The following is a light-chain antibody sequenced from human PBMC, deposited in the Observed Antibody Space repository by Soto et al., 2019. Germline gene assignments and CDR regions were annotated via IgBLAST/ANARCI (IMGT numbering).Light chain of an antibody. CDR3: QSYDSSLSGSV. Sequence: QSVLTQPPSVSGAQGQRVTISCTGSSSHIGAGYDVHWYQQLPGTAPKLLIYGNSNRPSGVPDRFSGSKSGTSASLAITGLQAEDEADYYCQSYDSSLSGSVFGGGTKLTVL. V-gene: IGLV1-40*01. J-gene: IGLJ3*02. CDR1: SSHIGAGYD. CDR2: GNS.